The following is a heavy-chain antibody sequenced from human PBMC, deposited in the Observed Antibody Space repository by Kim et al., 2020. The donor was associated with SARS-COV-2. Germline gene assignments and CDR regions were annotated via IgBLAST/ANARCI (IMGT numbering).Heavy chain of an antibody. CDR1: GFTFSSYA. Sequence: GGSLRLSCAASGFTFSSYAMSWVRQAPGKGLEWVSGISGSGGSTYYADSVKGRFTISRDNSKNTLYLQMNSRRAEDTAVYYCSKPPGRVVTATSALFDYWGQGTLVTVSS. D-gene: IGHD2-21*02. CDR3: SKPPGRVVTATSALFDY. CDR2: ISGSGGST. J-gene: IGHJ4*02. V-gene: IGHV3-23*01.